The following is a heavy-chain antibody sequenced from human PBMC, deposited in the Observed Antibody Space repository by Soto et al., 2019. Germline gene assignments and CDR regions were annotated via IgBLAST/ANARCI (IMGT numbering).Heavy chain of an antibody. Sequence: SETLSLTCAVSGGPITSYNWYNWVRQPPGKGLEWIGEVHHTGASHYSPSLKSRVAISVDKSKNQFSLTLTSVTAADTAMYYCTKDYSGADAFDIWGQGAMVTVS. CDR3: TKDYSGADAFDI. CDR2: VHHTGAS. CDR1: GGPITSYNW. J-gene: IGHJ3*02. D-gene: IGHD1-26*01. V-gene: IGHV4-4*02.